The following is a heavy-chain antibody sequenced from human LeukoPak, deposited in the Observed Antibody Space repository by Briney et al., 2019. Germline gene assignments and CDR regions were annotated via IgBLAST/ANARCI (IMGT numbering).Heavy chain of an antibody. V-gene: IGHV3-74*01. CDR2: INSDGSST. J-gene: IGHJ6*02. D-gene: IGHD5/OR15-5a*01. Sequence: GGSLRLSCAASGFTFSRYWMHWVRQAPGKGLVWVSLINSDGSSTNYADSVKGRFTISRDNARNSLYLQMNSLRAEDTAVYYCARSRSVSNYKGMDVWGQGTTVTVSS. CDR1: GFTFSRYW. CDR3: ARSRSVSNYKGMDV.